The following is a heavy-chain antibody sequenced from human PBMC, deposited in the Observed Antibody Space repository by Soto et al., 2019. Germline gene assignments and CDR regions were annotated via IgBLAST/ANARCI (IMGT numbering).Heavy chain of an antibody. Sequence: PGGSLRLSCEASGFTLRNYAMTWIRQAPGKGLEWVSLISANDVGTYYAESVKTRFTISTDQSRNTVYLQMDSLRADDTAIYYCANAKNDYNWYNRPPFDYWGQGTLVTVSS. CDR1: GFTLRNYA. V-gene: IGHV3-23*01. J-gene: IGHJ4*02. CDR2: ISANDVGT. CDR3: ANAKNDYNWYNRPPFDY. D-gene: IGHD1-20*01.